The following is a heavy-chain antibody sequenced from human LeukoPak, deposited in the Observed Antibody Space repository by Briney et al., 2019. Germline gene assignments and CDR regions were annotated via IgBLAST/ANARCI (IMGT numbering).Heavy chain of an antibody. Sequence: PGGSLRLSCAASKFTFSNYGMQWVRQAPGKGLEWVAVISYDGSIKYYADSVKGRFTISRDNSRNTLYLQMDSLRAEDTAVYYCAKEYDSGGYGANFDYWGQGTLVTVSS. V-gene: IGHV3-30*18. CDR1: KFTFSNYG. D-gene: IGHD3-10*01. J-gene: IGHJ4*02. CDR3: AKEYDSGGYGANFDY. CDR2: ISYDGSIK.